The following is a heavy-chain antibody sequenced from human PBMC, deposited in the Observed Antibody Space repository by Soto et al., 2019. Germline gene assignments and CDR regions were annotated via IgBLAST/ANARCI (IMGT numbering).Heavy chain of an antibody. CDR1: GASISSANW. Sequence: SETLSLTCAVSGASISSANWWSWVRQSPGKGLEWIGEIHHAGNTNYNPSLRSRAIVSVDQSKNEFSLKLTSVTAADTAVYYCARNYFDDWGNATLVTVSS. CDR2: IHHAGNT. V-gene: IGHV4-4*02. CDR3: ARNYFDD. J-gene: IGHJ4*01.